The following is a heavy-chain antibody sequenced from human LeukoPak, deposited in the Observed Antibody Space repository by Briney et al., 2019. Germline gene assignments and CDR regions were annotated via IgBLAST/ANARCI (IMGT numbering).Heavy chain of an antibody. CDR2: INPNSGGT. CDR3: ARVSPYYYDSSGYFGSNAFDI. Sequence: ASVKVSCKASGYTFTRYYMHWVRQAPGQGLEWMGWINPNSGGTNYAQKFQGRVTMTRDTSISTAYMELSRLRSDDTAVYYCARVSPYYYDSSGYFGSNAFDIWGQGTMVTVSS. V-gene: IGHV1-2*02. D-gene: IGHD3-22*01. J-gene: IGHJ3*02. CDR1: GYTFTRYY.